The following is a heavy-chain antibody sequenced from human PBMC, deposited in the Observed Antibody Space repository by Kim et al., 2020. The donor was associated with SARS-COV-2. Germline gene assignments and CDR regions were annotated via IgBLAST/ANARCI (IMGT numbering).Heavy chain of an antibody. D-gene: IGHD4-17*01. J-gene: IGHJ4*02. Sequence: GGSLRLSCAASGFTFSSYAMHWVRQAPGKGLEWVAVISYDGSNKYYADSVKGRFTISRDNSKNTLYLQMNSLRAEDTAVYYCARVRLSFWTYGDYEYWGQGTLVTVSS. V-gene: IGHV3-30-3*01. CDR2: ISYDGSNK. CDR3: ARVRLSFWTYGDYEY. CDR1: GFTFSSYA.